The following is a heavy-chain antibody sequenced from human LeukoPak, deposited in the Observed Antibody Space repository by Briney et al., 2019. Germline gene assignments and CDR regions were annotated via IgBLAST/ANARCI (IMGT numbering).Heavy chain of an antibody. J-gene: IGHJ4*02. D-gene: IGHD3-9*01. CDR2: SKQDGTEN. V-gene: IGHV3-7*01. CDR1: GLTFSSYW. Sequence: EGSLRLSCTACGLTFSSYWMSWVRQAPGKGLEWVANSKQDGTENYYVDSVKARFTISRDNAKISLYLQMNSLRAEDTAVYYCARENVFDWAGYYFDYWGQGTLVTVSS. CDR3: ARENVFDWAGYYFDY.